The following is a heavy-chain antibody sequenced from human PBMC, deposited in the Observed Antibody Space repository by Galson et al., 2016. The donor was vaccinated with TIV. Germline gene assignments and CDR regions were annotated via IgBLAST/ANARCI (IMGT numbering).Heavy chain of an antibody. V-gene: IGHV3-7*03. CDR1: GFTFSSFW. CDR3: ARDRVGGLDV. Sequence: SLRLSCAASGFTFSSFWMSWVRQAPGKGLEWVANIKQDGSEKNYVDSVKGRFIISRDNAKNSLYLKMNSLRAEDTAMYYCARDRVGGLDVWGQGTTVTVSS. J-gene: IGHJ6*02. D-gene: IGHD3-16*01. CDR2: IKQDGSEK.